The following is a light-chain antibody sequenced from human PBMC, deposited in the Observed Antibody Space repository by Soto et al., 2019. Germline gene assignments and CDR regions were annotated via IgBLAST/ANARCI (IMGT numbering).Light chain of an antibody. V-gene: IGKV1-9*01. CDR2: AAS. CDR1: QGISSD. CDR3: QQFNSYPIT. Sequence: DIQMTQSPSTLSASVGDRVTITCRASQGISSDLAWYQQNPGKAPKLLIYAASTLQSGVPSRFSGSGSGTEFTLTISSLQPEDFATYYCQQFNSYPITFGQGTRLEIK. J-gene: IGKJ5*01.